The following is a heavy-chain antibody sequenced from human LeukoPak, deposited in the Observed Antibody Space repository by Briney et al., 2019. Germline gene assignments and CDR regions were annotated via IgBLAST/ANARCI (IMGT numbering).Heavy chain of an antibody. CDR1: GFTFSTYS. CDR2: ISSGSSYI. V-gene: IGHV3-21*01. J-gene: IGHJ3*02. CDR3: ARVGTPQTGLFAFDI. Sequence: PGGSLRLTCAASGFTFSTYSMNWVRQAPGKGLEWVSSISSGSSYIYYADSVKGRFTISRGNAKNSLHLQMNSLRAEDTAVYYCARVGTPQTGLFAFDIWGQGTMVTVSS. D-gene: IGHD3-10*01.